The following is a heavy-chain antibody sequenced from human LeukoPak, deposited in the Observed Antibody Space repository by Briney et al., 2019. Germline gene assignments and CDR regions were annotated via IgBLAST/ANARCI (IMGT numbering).Heavy chain of an antibody. CDR1: GYTFSSYA. D-gene: IGHD3-10*01. CDR2: INTYNGNP. Sequence: ASVKVSCKASGYTFSSYAMNWVRQAPGQGLEFMGWINTYNGNPTYAQAFTGRFVFSVDTSVSTAYLQISSLKAEDTAVYYCARDLRGQFSHPRGQSGFDPWGQGTLVTVSS. J-gene: IGHJ5*02. V-gene: IGHV7-4-1*02. CDR3: ARDLRGQFSHPRGQSGFDP.